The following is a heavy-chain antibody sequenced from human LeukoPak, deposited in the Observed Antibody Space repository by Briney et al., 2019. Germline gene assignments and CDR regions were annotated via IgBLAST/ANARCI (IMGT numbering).Heavy chain of an antibody. CDR1: GYTFTGYY. J-gene: IGHJ4*02. CDR3: ARGRGRFLEWLFAY. D-gene: IGHD3-3*01. V-gene: IGHV1-2*06. Sequence: ASVKVSCKASGYTFTGYYMHWVRQAPGQGLEWMGRINPNSGGTNYAQKFQGRVTMTRDTPISTAYMELSRLRSDDTAVYYCARGRGRFLEWLFAYWGQGTLVTVSS. CDR2: INPNSGGT.